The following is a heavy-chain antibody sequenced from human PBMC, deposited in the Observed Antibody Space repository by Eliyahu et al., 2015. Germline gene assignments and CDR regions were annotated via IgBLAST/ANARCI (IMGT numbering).Heavy chain of an antibody. Sequence: QLQLQESGSGLVKPSQTLSLTCAVSXXSISXGGXSWSWIRQPPGKGLEWVGYIYHSGSTYYNPSLKSRVTISVDRSKNQFSLKLSSVTAADTAVYYCARGEASDYYDSSGYYFGYWGQGTLVTVSS. V-gene: IGHV4-30-2*01. CDR3: ARGEASDYYDSSGYYFGY. J-gene: IGHJ4*02. CDR1: XXSISXGGXS. CDR2: IYHSGST. D-gene: IGHD3-22*01.